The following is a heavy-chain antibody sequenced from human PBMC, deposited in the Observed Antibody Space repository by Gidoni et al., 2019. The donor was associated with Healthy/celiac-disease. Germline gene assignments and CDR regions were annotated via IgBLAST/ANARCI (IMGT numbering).Heavy chain of an antibody. V-gene: IGHV5-51*01. D-gene: IGHD3-10*01. CDR2: IYPGDSDT. CDR1: GYSITSYW. Sequence: DVQLVQSGAEVKKPGESLKISCTGSGYSITSYWIGWVLQTPGKGLEWMGSIYPGDSDTRYSPSFQGQVTISADKSISTAYLQWSSLKASDTAMYYCARHVGNPFFGESSFDYWGQGTLVTVSS. CDR3: ARHVGNPFFGESSFDY. J-gene: IGHJ4*02.